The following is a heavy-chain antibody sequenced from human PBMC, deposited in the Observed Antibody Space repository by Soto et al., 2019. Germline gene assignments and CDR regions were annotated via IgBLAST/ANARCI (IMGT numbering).Heavy chain of an antibody. Sequence: SVSNAWMNWVRQAPGKGLEWVGRIKSKTDGGTTDYAAPVKGRFTISRDDSKNTLYLQMNSLKTEDTAVYYCTTLPLYSSSWYWGFDYWGQGTLVTVSS. D-gene: IGHD6-13*01. V-gene: IGHV3-15*07. CDR2: IKSKTDGGTT. CDR3: TTLPLYSSSWYWGFDY. J-gene: IGHJ4*02. CDR1: SVSNAW.